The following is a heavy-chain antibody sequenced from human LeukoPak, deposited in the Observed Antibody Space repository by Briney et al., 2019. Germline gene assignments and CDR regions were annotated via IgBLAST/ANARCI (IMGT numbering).Heavy chain of an antibody. CDR2: ISYDGSNK. D-gene: IGHD2-2*01. CDR3: AKDSAEKYFDY. CDR1: GFTFSSYG. Sequence: PGRSLRLSCAASGFTFSSYGMHWVRQAPGKGLEWVAVISYDGSNKYYADSVKGRFTISRDNSKNTLYLQMNSLRAEDTAVYYCAKDSAEKYFDYWGQGTLVTVSS. J-gene: IGHJ4*02. V-gene: IGHV3-30*18.